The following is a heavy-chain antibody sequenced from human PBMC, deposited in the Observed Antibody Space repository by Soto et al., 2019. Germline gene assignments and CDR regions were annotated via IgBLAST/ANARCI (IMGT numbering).Heavy chain of an antibody. J-gene: IGHJ4*02. CDR3: ARESLKESITMTVVVDY. CDR1: GGSISSYY. Sequence: SETLSHTCTVSGGSISSYYWSWIRQPAGKGLEWIGRIYTSGSTNYNPSLKSRVTMSVDTSKNQFSLKLSSVTAADTAVYYCARESLKESITMTVVVDYWGQGTLVTVSS. D-gene: IGHD3-22*01. V-gene: IGHV4-4*07. CDR2: IYTSGST.